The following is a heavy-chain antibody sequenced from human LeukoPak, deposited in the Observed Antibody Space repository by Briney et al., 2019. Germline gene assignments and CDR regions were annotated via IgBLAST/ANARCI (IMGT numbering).Heavy chain of an antibody. CDR2: ITGGGDAT. D-gene: IGHD3-10*01. CDR1: GFTFSAYA. Sequence: PGGSLRLPCATTGFTFSAYAMSWVRQAPGKGLEWVSTITGGGDATYHADSVMGRFTVSRDNSKNTLSLQMNSLRAEDTAVYYCAKSWGSGTYTFDYWGQGILVTVSS. J-gene: IGHJ4*02. CDR3: AKSWGSGTYTFDY. V-gene: IGHV3-23*01.